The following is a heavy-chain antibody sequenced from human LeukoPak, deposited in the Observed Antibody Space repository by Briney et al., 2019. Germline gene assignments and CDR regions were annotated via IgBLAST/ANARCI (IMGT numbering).Heavy chain of an antibody. Sequence: GGSLRLSCAASRFTFSRYAMSWVRQAPGKGLEWVSAVNNKGNNKYYADSVRGRFTISRDNSKNTLYLQMDSLRAEDTAVYYCAKDVRGGPIVGAGSVDYWGQGTLVTVSS. D-gene: IGHD1-26*01. V-gene: IGHV3-23*05. CDR3: AKDVRGGPIVGAGSVDY. CDR2: VNNKGNNK. J-gene: IGHJ4*02. CDR1: RFTFSRYA.